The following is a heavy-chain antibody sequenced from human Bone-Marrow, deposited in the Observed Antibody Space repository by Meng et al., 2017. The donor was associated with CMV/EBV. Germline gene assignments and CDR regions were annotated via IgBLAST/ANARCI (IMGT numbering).Heavy chain of an antibody. CDR3: ARDAVVPAAITQSADYYYGMDV. J-gene: IGHJ6*02. D-gene: IGHD2-2*02. CDR2: IYYSGST. CDR1: GGSISSYY. Sequence: SETLSLTCTVSGGSISSYYWSWIRQPPGKGLEWIGYIYYSGSTNYNPSLKSRVTISVDTSKNQFSLKLSSVTAADTAVYYCARDAVVPAAITQSADYYYGMDVWGQGTTVTVSS. V-gene: IGHV4-59*01.